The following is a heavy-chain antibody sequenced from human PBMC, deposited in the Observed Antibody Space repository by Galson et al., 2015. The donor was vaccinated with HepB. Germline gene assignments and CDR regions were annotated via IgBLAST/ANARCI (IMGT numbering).Heavy chain of an antibody. CDR1: GYTFTGYY. V-gene: IGHV1-2*04. D-gene: IGHD6-13*01. J-gene: IGHJ4*02. CDR2: INPNSGGT. Sequence: SVKVSCQASGYTFTGYYMHWVRQAPGQGLEWMGWINPNSGGTNYAQKFQGWVTMTRDTSISTAYMELSRLRSDDTAVYYCARGIAALPSWFDYWGQGTLVTVSS. CDR3: ARGIAALPSWFDY.